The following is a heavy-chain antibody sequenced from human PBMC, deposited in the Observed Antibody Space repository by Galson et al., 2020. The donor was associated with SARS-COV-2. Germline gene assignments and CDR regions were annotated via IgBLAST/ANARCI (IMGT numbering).Heavy chain of an antibody. Sequence: ETSETLSLTCTVSGGSISSGDYYWSWIRQPPGKGLEWIGYIYYSGSTYYNPSLKSRVTISVDTSKNQFSLKLSSVTAADTAVYYCARGLTIFGVVSNFDYWGQGTLVTVSS. D-gene: IGHD3-3*01. CDR3: ARGLTIFGVVSNFDY. V-gene: IGHV4-30-4*01. J-gene: IGHJ4*02. CDR2: IYYSGST. CDR1: GGSISSGDYY.